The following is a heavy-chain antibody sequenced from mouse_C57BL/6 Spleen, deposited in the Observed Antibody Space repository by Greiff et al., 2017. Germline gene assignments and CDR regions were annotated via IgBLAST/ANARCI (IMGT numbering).Heavy chain of an antibody. V-gene: IGHV1-82*01. J-gene: IGHJ2*01. CDR3: ARGAGTFFDY. D-gene: IGHD4-1*01. CDR1: GYAFSSSW. CDR2: IYPGDGDT. Sequence: VQLQESGPELVKPGASVKISCKASGYAFSSSWMHWVKQRPGKGLEWIGRIYPGDGDTTYNEKFKGKATVTADKSSSTAYMQLSSLTSEDSAVYFCARGAGTFFDYWGQGTTLTVSS.